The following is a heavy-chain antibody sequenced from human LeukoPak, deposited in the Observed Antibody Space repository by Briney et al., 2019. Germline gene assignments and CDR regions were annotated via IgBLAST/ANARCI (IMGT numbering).Heavy chain of an antibody. CDR1: GFTITDYW. D-gene: IGHD2-8*01. Sequence: GGSLRLSCAASGFTITDYWMHWVRQAPGKGLMWVSRINSNGRSITYADSVKGRFTISRDNAKNSLYLQMNSLRADDTAVYYCARARFCTSGGCYVDIWGRGTMVTVSS. CDR3: ARARFCTSGGCYVDI. J-gene: IGHJ3*02. CDR2: INSNGRSI. V-gene: IGHV3-74*01.